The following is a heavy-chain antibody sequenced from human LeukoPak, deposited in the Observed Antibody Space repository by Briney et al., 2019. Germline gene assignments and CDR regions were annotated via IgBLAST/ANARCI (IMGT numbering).Heavy chain of an antibody. CDR1: GFTFSSYS. Sequence: GGSLRLSCAASGFTFSSYSMNWVRQAPGKGLEWVSSISSSSSYIYYADSVKGRFTISRDNAKNSLYLQMNSLRAEDTAVYYCAKESKRGYSYGASYFDYWGQGTLVTVSS. CDR2: ISSSSSYI. J-gene: IGHJ4*02. CDR3: AKESKRGYSYGASYFDY. D-gene: IGHD5-18*01. V-gene: IGHV3-21*01.